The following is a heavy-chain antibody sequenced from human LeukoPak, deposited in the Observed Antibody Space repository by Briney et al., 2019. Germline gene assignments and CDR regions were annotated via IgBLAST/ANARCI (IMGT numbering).Heavy chain of an antibody. D-gene: IGHD3-22*01. CDR3: ARDPVYYDSSGYNDAFDI. Sequence: ASVKVSCKASGYAFTGYYMHWVRQAPGQGLEWMGRINPNSGGTNYAQKFQGRVTMTRDTSISTAHMELSRLRSDDTAVYYCARDPVYYDSSGYNDAFDIWGQGTMVTVSS. V-gene: IGHV1-2*06. CDR1: GYAFTGYY. CDR2: INPNSGGT. J-gene: IGHJ3*02.